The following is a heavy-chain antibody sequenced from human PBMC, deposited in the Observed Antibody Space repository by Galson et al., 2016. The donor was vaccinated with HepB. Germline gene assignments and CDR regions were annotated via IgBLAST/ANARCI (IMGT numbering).Heavy chain of an antibody. CDR3: ARGLRYCSGTSCYASTLVGNPLNIYYYGLDV. V-gene: IGHV4-31*03. CDR2: IYYSGST. J-gene: IGHJ6*02. CDR1: GDSFNSENHH. Sequence: TLSLTCTVSGDSFNSENHHWSWIRQHPGKGLEWIGYIYYSGSTHYNPSLRSRVDISLDTSKSQLSLKLTSVTAADTAVYYCARGLRYCSGTSCYASTLVGNPLNIYYYGLDVWGQGTTVTVSS. D-gene: IGHD2-2*01.